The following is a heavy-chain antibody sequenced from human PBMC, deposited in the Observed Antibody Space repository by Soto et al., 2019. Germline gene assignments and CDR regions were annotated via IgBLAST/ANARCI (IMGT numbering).Heavy chain of an antibody. V-gene: IGHV1-18*01. CDR2: ISAYNGNT. CDR3: ARDRPYPYYDFWSGPGYDY. CDR1: GYTFTSYG. D-gene: IGHD3-3*01. Sequence: ASVKVSCKASGYTFTSYGISWVRQAPGQGQEWKGWISAYNGNTNYAQKLQVRVTMTTDTSTSTAYMELRSLRSDDTAVYYCARDRPYPYYDFWSGPGYDYWGQGTLVTVSS. J-gene: IGHJ4*02.